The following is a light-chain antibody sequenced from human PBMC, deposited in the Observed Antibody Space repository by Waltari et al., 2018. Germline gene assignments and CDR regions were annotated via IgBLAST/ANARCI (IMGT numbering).Light chain of an antibody. J-gene: IGKJ1*01. CDR3: QQYGSSPRT. V-gene: IGKV3-20*01. CDR1: QSVSSSY. Sequence: EIVLTQSPGTLSLSPGESATLSCRASQSVSSSYLDWYQQKPGQAPRLLIYGASSRATGIPDRFSGSGSGTDFTLTISRLEPEDFAVYYCQQYGSSPRTFGQGTKVEIK. CDR2: GAS.